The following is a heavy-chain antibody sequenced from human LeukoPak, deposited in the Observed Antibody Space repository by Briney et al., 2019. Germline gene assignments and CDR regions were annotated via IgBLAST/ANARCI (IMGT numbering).Heavy chain of an antibody. CDR3: ARDGMEDAFDI. CDR1: GFTFSSYW. V-gene: IGHV3-7*01. J-gene: IGHJ3*02. D-gene: IGHD3-3*01. CDR2: IKQEGSEK. Sequence: GGSLRLSCAASGFTFSSYWMSWVRQAPGKGLEWVANIKQEGSEKYYVDSVKGRFTISRDNANNSLYLQMNSLRAEDTAVYYCARDGMEDAFDIWGEGTMVTVSS.